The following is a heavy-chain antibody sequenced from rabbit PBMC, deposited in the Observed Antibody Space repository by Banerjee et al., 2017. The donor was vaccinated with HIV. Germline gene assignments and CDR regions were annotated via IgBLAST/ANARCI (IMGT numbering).Heavy chain of an antibody. V-gene: IGHV1S43*01. Sequence: QEQLEESGGGLVKPEGSLTLTCTASGFSFSSSYYMCWVRQAPGKGLEWIGCIYTGSGSAYYASWVNGRFTISRSTSLNTVDLKMTSLTAADTATYFCARESADNGDYDLWGPGTLVTDS. CDR1: GFSFSSSYY. D-gene: IGHD2-1*01. J-gene: IGHJ4*01. CDR3: ARESADNGDYDL. CDR2: IYTGSGSA.